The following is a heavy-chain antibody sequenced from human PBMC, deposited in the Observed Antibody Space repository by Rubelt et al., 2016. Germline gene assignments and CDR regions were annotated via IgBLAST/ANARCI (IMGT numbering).Heavy chain of an antibody. Sequence: QLQLQESGSGLVKSSQTLSLTCVVSGGSMSSGSYSWSWIRQPPGKGLEWVGSIYHGGSTHYNPSLKSRLTISVDRSKNQFSLNLRSVPAADTAVYYCAGEYGMDVWGQGTTVTVSS. CDR1: GGSMSSGSYS. V-gene: IGHV4-30-2*01. CDR2: IYHGGST. J-gene: IGHJ6*02. D-gene: IGHD3-10*01. CDR3: AGEYGMDV.